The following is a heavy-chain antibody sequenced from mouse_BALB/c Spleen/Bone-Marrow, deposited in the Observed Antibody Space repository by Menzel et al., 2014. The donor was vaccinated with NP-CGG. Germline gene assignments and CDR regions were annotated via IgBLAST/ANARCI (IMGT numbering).Heavy chain of an antibody. J-gene: IGHJ4*01. CDR2: IDPENGDT. V-gene: IGHV14-4*02. CDR3: NGNYYAMDY. CDR1: GFNIKDYY. Sequence: EVQLQQSGAELVRSGASVKLSCTASGFNIKDYYMHWVKQRPEQGLEGIGWIDPENGDTEYAPKFQGKATMTADTSSNTAYLQLSSLTSEDTAVYYCNGNYYAMDYWGQGTSVTVPS. D-gene: IGHD2-1*01.